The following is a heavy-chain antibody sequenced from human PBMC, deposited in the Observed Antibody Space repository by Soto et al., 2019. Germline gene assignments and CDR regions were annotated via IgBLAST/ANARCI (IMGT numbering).Heavy chain of an antibody. CDR3: AANAAAGTVDY. D-gene: IGHD6-13*01. Sequence: SATLTLTSTVAGTSISTYYCNWIRQPPGKGLEWIGYIYYTETTSYNPSLKSRVTISVDTSKNQFSLKLSSVTAADTAVYYCAANAAAGTVDYWGQGTLVTVS. J-gene: IGHJ4*02. CDR1: GTSISTYY. CDR2: IYYTETT. V-gene: IGHV4-59*01.